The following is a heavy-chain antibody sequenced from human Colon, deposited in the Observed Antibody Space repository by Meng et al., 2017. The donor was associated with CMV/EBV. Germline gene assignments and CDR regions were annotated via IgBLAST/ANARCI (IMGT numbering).Heavy chain of an antibody. J-gene: IGHJ3*02. CDR3: ARVRVDYGGDAFDI. V-gene: IGHV4-39*02. Sequence: SETLSLTCNVSGGSISRSSYYWGWIRQPPGKGLEWIASIYYSGTTSYNPSLKSRVTISVDTSKNHFSLKLTSVTAADSAVYYCARVRVDYGGDAFDIWGQGTKVTVSS. D-gene: IGHD3-16*01. CDR1: GGSISRSSYY. CDR2: IYYSGTT.